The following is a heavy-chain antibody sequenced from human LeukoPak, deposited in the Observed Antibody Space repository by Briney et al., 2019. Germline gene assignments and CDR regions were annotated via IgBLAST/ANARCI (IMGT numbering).Heavy chain of an antibody. CDR3: ARAAPRIVGAATGWLDP. Sequence: GGSLKLPWAASTLTFSSHNMAWVRQAPGKGLESVSVLLSGGSAFYADSVKGRFTISRDHSKNTLYLQMDSLRAEDTAVYYCARAAPRIVGAATGWLDPWGQGTLITVSS. D-gene: IGHD1-26*01. J-gene: IGHJ5*02. CDR2: LLSGGSA. V-gene: IGHV3-66*01. CDR1: TLTFSSHN.